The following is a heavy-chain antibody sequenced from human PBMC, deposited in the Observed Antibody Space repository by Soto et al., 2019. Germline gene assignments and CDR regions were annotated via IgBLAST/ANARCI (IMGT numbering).Heavy chain of an antibody. CDR3: VRSSGSQPRAGWFDP. J-gene: IGHJ5*02. Sequence: EVQLVESGGGLAQPGWSRRLSCAASGFNFDDHAMHWVRQTPGKGLEWVSGISWNSVTINYADSIKGRFTISRDNSKRTLYLQMNNLSPADRAMYFCVRSSGSQPRAGWFDPWGQGTLVTVS. V-gene: IGHV3-9*01. CDR2: ISWNSVTI. CDR1: GFNFDDHA. D-gene: IGHD1-26*01.